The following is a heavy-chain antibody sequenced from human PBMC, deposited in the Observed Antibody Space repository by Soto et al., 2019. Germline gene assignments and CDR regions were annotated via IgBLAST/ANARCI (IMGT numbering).Heavy chain of an antibody. V-gene: IGHV3-30*18. Sequence: QVQLVESGGGVVQPGRSLRLSCAASGFTFNSYGMHWVRQAPGKGLEWVAVISYHGSNKYYADFVKGRFTINRDNTKNTLYLLMNSLGADDTAVYYCAKGGSGGYEDIGYWGQGTLVTVSS. J-gene: IGHJ4*02. CDR3: AKGGSGGYEDIGY. D-gene: IGHD1-26*01. CDR2: ISYHGSNK. CDR1: GFTFNSYG.